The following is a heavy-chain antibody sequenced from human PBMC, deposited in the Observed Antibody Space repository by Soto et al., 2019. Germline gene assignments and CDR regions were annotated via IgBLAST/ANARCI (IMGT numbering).Heavy chain of an antibody. CDR2: ISAHNGNT. D-gene: IGHD1-1*01. CDR1: GYTFTSYG. CDR3: ARVRYGDY. J-gene: IGHJ4*02. V-gene: IGHV1-18*01. Sequence: QVHLVQSGAEVKKPGASVKVSCKASGYTFTSYGITWVRQAPGQGLEWMGWISAHNGNTDYAQKLQGRVILTRDTSTSTAYMELRSLRSDDTAVYYCARVRYGDYWGQGALVTVSS.